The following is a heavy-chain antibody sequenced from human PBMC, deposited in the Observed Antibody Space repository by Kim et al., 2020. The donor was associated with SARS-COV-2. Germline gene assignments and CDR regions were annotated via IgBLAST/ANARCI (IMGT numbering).Heavy chain of an antibody. J-gene: IGHJ4*02. CDR1: GFTFSSYS. D-gene: IGHD6-19*01. V-gene: IGHV3-21*01. CDR2: ISSSSSYI. Sequence: GGSLRLSCAASGFTFSSYSMNWVRQAPGKGLEWVSSISSSSSYIYYAYSVKGRFTISRDNAKNSLYLQMNSLRAEDTAVYYCARILGYSSGWLFDYWGQGTLVTVSS. CDR3: ARILGYSSGWLFDY.